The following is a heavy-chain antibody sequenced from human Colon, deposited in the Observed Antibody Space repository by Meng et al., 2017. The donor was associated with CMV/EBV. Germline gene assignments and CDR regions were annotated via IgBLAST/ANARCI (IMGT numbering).Heavy chain of an antibody. V-gene: IGHV1-18*01. CDR1: GYTFRNSG. J-gene: IGHJ1*01. CDR2: ISAENGKT. D-gene: IGHD2/OR15-2a*01. CDR3: ARAKSAHYCCLGT. Sequence: CKASGYTFRNSGITWVRQAPGQGPEWMGWISAENGKTNYAQKFQGRVTMTTDTSTSTAYLELGSLRSDDTAIYYCARAKSAHYCCLGTWGQGTLVTVSS.